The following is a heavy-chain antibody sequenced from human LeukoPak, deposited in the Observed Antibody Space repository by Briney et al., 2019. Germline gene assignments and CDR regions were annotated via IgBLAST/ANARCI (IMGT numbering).Heavy chain of an antibody. D-gene: IGHD2-2*01. Sequence: ASVKVSCKASGYTFTSYGISWVRQAPGQGLEWMGWISAYNGNANYAQKLQGRVTMTTDTPTSTAYMELRSLRSDDTAVYYCARAKHCSSTSCYANYYYGMDVWGKGTTVTVSS. CDR1: GYTFTSYG. CDR2: ISAYNGNA. J-gene: IGHJ6*04. CDR3: ARAKHCSSTSCYANYYYGMDV. V-gene: IGHV1-18*04.